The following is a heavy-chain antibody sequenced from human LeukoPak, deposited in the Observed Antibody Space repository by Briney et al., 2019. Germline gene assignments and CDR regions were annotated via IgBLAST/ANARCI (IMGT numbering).Heavy chain of an antibody. D-gene: IGHD1-26*01. CDR3: AAHRYSGIYPYYFDY. V-gene: IGHV1-24*01. J-gene: IGHJ4*02. CDR1: GYTLTELS. Sequence: AASVKVSCKVSGYTLTELSMHWVRQAPGKGLEWMGGFDPEDGETIYAQKFQGRVTMTEDTSTDTAYMELSSLRSEDTAVYYCAAHRYSGIYPYYFDYWGQGALVTVSS. CDR2: FDPEDGET.